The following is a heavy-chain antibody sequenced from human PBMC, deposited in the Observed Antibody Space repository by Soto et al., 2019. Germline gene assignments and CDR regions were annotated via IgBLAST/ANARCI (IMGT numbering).Heavy chain of an antibody. CDR1: GGTFSSYA. D-gene: IGHD5-18*01. CDR2: IIPIFGTA. CDR3: ARGGDTAMVTYYYYGMDV. Sequence: QVQLVQSGAEVKKPGSSVKVSCKASGGTFSSYAISWVRQAPGQGLEWMGGIIPIFGTANYAQKFQGRVTITADESTSTAYMELSSLRSEDTAMYYCARGGDTAMVTYYYYGMDVWGQGTTVTVSS. V-gene: IGHV1-69*01. J-gene: IGHJ6*02.